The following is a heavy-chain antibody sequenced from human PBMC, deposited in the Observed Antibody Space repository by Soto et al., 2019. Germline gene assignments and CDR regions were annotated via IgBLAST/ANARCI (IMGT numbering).Heavy chain of an antibody. J-gene: IGHJ4*02. CDR1: GFTFSTFG. CDR3: ANRDHQY. CDR2: ISGSGGTT. Sequence: EVQLLESGGGLVQPGGSLRLSCAASGFTFSTFGMSWVRQAPGKGLEWVSAISGSGGTTYYADSVKGRFTISRDNSNNTLYLQMNSLRADDTAVYYCANRDHQYWGQGTLVTVSS. V-gene: IGHV3-23*01. D-gene: IGHD3-10*01.